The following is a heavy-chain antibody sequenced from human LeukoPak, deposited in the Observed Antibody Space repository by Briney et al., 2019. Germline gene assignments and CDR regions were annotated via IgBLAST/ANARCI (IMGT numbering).Heavy chain of an antibody. J-gene: IGHJ6*03. V-gene: IGHV4-34*01. CDR3: ARHGHYDFWRELYYYYYYMDV. CDR1: GGSFSGYY. CDR2: INHSGST. Sequence: SETLSLTCAVYGGSFSGYYWSWIRQPPGKGLEWIGEINHSGSTNCNPSLKSRVTISVDTSKNQFSLKLSSVTAADTAVYYCARHGHYDFWRELYYYYYYMDVWGKGTTVTVSS. D-gene: IGHD3-3*01.